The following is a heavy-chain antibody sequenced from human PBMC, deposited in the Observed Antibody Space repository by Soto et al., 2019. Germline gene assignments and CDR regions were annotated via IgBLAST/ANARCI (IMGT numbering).Heavy chain of an antibody. Sequence: QVQLVESGGGVVQPGRSLRLSCAASGFTFSNYGMHWVRQAPGKGLEWVSFIWYDGTNKYYADSVKGRFTISRDNSKNMLYLPMNSLRAEDTAVYYCARNKWELLYYYGLDVWGQGTTVTVSS. CDR1: GFTFSNYG. J-gene: IGHJ6*02. CDR3: ARNKWELLYYYGLDV. V-gene: IGHV3-33*01. CDR2: IWYDGTNK. D-gene: IGHD1-26*01.